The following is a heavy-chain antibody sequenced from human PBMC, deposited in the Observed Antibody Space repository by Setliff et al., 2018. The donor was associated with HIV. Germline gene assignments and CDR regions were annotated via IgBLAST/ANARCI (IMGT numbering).Heavy chain of an antibody. V-gene: IGHV4-39*01. CDR3: ASRVYYYDSNNFLREEGFDP. J-gene: IGHJ6*02. CDR1: GGSASNSRYY. CDR2: IYYNEKT. Sequence: SETLSLTCTVSGGSASNSRYYWAWIRQPPGKGLEYIGSIYYNEKTYYSPSLKSRVTISIDTSKNQFSLNLTSVTAADSAVYYCASRVYYYDSNNFLREEGFDPWGQGTTVTVSS. D-gene: IGHD3-22*01.